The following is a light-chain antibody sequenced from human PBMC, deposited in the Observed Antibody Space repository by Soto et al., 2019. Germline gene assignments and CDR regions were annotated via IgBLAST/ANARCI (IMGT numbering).Light chain of an antibody. CDR2: GAS. V-gene: IGKV3-20*01. CDR3: QQYGSSPPSWT. CDR1: PSVSSSY. Sequence: EIVLTQSPGTLSLSPGERATLSCRASPSVSSSYLAWYQQKPGQAPRLLIYGASSRATGIPDRFSGSGSGTDFTLTISRLEPEDFAVYYCQQYGSSPPSWTFGQGTKVDIK. J-gene: IGKJ1*01.